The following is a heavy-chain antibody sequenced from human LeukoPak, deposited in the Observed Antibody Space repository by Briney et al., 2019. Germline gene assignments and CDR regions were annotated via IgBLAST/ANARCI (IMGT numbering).Heavy chain of an antibody. J-gene: IGHJ5*02. V-gene: IGHV4-39*07. Sequence: PSETLSLTCSVSGGSIGSSSYYWGWIRQPPGKGLEWIGEINHSGSTNYNPSLKSRVTISVDTSKNQFSLKLSSVTAADTAVYYCARSRLITYYYGSGSYLYNWFDPWGQGTLVTVSS. D-gene: IGHD3-10*01. CDR3: ARSRLITYYYGSGSYLYNWFDP. CDR1: GGSIGSSSYY. CDR2: INHSGST.